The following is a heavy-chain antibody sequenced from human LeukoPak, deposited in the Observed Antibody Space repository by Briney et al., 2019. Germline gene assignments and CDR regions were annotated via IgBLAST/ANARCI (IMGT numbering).Heavy chain of an antibody. CDR1: GGFVSSYY. V-gene: IGHV4-59*02. D-gene: IGHD1-1*01. Sequence: SETLSLTCTVSGGFVSSYYWSWIRQPPGKGLEWIGYIYNSGSTNYNPFLKSRVTISVDTSKNQFSLKLSSVTAADTAMYYCATGNSHATDWGQGTLVTVSS. CDR2: IYNSGST. CDR3: ATGNSHATD. J-gene: IGHJ4*02.